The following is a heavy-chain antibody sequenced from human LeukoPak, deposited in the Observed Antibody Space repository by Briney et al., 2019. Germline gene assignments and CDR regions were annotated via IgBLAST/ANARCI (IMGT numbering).Heavy chain of an antibody. V-gene: IGHV4-30-4*01. D-gene: IGHD2-2*01. CDR3: ARGYQLLGQQNWFDP. CDR1: GGSISSGDYY. J-gene: IGHJ5*02. Sequence: SETLSLTCTVSGGSISSGDYYWSWIRQPPGKGLEWIGYIYYSGSTYYNPSLKSRVTISVDTSKNQLSLKLSSVTAADTAVYYCARGYQLLGQQNWFDPWGQGTLVTVSS. CDR2: IYYSGST.